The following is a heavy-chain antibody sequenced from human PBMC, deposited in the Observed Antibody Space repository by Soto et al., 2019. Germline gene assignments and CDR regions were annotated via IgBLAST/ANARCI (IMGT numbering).Heavy chain of an antibody. Sequence: QVQLVQSGAEVKKPGASVKVSCKASGYTFTSYDINWVRQATGQGLEWMGWMNPNSGNTGYAQKCQGSATTTRNTSLSTAYMELSSLRSEDTAVYYCARRVRKWGFDPWGQGTLVTVSS. CDR2: MNPNSGNT. V-gene: IGHV1-8*01. D-gene: IGHD2-21*01. CDR3: ARRVRKWGFDP. CDR1: GYTFTSYD. J-gene: IGHJ5*02.